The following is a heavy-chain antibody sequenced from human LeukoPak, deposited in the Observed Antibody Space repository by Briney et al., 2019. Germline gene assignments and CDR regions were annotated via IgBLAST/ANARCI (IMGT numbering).Heavy chain of an antibody. V-gene: IGHV1-18*01. CDR2: INTYNGDT. D-gene: IGHD2-21*01. Sequence: GASVKVSCKAFGYTFTSYGITWVRQAPGQGLEWMGWINTYNGDTNYAQKLQGRVTITADESTSTAYMELSSLRSEDTAVYYCAGLIANHAFDIWGQGTMVAVSS. CDR1: GYTFTSYG. J-gene: IGHJ3*02. CDR3: AGLIANHAFDI.